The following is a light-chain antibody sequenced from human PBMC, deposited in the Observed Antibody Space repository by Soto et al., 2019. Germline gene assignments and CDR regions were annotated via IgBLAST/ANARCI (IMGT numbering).Light chain of an antibody. J-gene: IGKJ5*01. CDR2: AAS. V-gene: IGKV1-9*01. Sequence: IQMTQSPSSLSASVGDRITITCRASQTISTYLNWYQQKPGRAPKVLISAASTLQSGVPSRFSGSGSGTHFTLTISSLQPEDAATYYCQQFSIYPHVFGQGTRLEIK. CDR1: QTISTY. CDR3: QQFSIYPHV.